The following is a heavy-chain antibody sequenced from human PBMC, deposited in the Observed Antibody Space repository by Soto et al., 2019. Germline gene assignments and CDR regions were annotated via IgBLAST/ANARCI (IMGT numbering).Heavy chain of an antibody. CDR1: GGSISSGDYY. CDR2: ISYSGSA. D-gene: IGHD3-10*01. CDR3: ARDGWQMVRGVSISGGMDA. V-gene: IGHV4-30-4*02. Sequence: PSETLSLTCTVSGGSISSGDYYWSWIRQPPGKGLEWIGYISYSGSAYYNPSLKSRFTISIDTSKKQFSLNLRSVTAADTAVYYCARDGWQMVRGVSISGGMDAWGQGTTVT. J-gene: IGHJ6*02.